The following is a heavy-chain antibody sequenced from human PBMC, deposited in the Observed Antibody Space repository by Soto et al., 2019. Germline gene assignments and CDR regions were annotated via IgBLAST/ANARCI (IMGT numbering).Heavy chain of an antibody. V-gene: IGHV1-69*13. CDR2: IIPIFGTA. Sequence: SVKVSCKASGGTFSSYAISWVRQAPGQGLEWMGGIIPIFGTANYAQKFQGRVTITADESTSTAYMELSSLRSEDTAVYYCAHSPRRAYYYYGMAVWGQGTTVPVSS. CDR1: GGTFSSYA. CDR3: AHSPRRAYYYYGMAV. J-gene: IGHJ6*02.